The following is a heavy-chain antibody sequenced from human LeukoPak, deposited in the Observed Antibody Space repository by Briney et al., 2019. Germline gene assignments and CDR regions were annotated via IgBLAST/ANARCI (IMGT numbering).Heavy chain of an antibody. CDR3: ARDSRVVKTEAKYSSSLPRYMDV. CDR1: GFTFSSYE. CDR2: ISSSGSTI. D-gene: IGHD6-6*01. Sequence: TGGSLRLSCAASGFTFSSYEMNWVRQAPGKGLEWVSYISSSGSTIYYADSVKGRFTISRDNAKNSLYLQMNSLRAEDTAVYYCARDSRVVKTEAKYSSSLPRYMDVWGKGTTVTVSS. V-gene: IGHV3-48*03. J-gene: IGHJ6*03.